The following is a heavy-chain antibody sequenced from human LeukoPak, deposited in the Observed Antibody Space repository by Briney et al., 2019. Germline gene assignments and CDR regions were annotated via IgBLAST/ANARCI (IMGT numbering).Heavy chain of an antibody. CDR3: ARDLGSTTTEDY. J-gene: IGHJ4*02. Sequence: ASVKVSCKAPGYTFTGYYMHWVRQAPGQGLEWMGWINPNSGGTNYAQKFQGRVTMTRDTSISTAYMELSRLRSDDTAVYYCARDLGSTTTEDYWGQGTLVTVSS. CDR2: INPNSGGT. D-gene: IGHD4-17*01. CDR1: GYTFTGYY. V-gene: IGHV1-2*02.